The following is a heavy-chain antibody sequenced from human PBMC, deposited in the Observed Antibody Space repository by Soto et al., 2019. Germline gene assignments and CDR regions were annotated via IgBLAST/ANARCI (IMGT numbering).Heavy chain of an antibody. V-gene: IGHV1-18*01. J-gene: IGHJ6*02. Sequence: GASVKVSCKASGYTFTSYGISWVRQAPGQGLEWMGWISAYNGNTNYAQKLQGRVTMTTDTSTSTAYMELRSLRSDDTAVYYCARSKGSGWPPTKGMDVWGQGTTVTVSS. CDR2: ISAYNGNT. D-gene: IGHD6-19*01. CDR1: GYTFTSYG. CDR3: ARSKGSGWPPTKGMDV.